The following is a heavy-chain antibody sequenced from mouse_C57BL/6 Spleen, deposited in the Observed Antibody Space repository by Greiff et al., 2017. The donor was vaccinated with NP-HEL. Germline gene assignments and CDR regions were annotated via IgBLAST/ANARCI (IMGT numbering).Heavy chain of an antibody. J-gene: IGHJ2*01. D-gene: IGHD1-1*01. V-gene: IGHV3-6*01. Sequence: EVQLQESGPGLVKPSQSLSLTCSVTGYSITSGYYWNWIRQFPGNKLEWMGYISYDGSNNYNPSLKNRISITRDTSKNQFFLKLNSVTTEDTATYYCAREGTTVVDWGQGTTLTVSS. CDR3: AREGTTVVD. CDR1: GYSITSGYY. CDR2: ISYDGSN.